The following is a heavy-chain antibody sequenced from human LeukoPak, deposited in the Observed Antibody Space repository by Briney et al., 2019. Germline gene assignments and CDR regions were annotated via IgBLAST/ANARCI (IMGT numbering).Heavy chain of an antibody. J-gene: IGHJ4*02. Sequence: AGGSLRLSCATSGFPFSDFSMTWVRQAPGKGLEWISTTNYGGTTTYYAESVKGGFTISRDNFKNALYVQMSSLRVEDTAIYYCAKQSYARSLGEGGPGTLVTVSS. CDR3: AKQSYARSLGE. CDR2: TNYGGTTT. CDR1: GFPFSDFS. V-gene: IGHV3-23*01. D-gene: IGHD3-10*02.